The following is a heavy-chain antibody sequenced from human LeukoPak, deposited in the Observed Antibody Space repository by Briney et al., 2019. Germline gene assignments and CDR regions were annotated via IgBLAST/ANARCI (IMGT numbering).Heavy chain of an antibody. CDR2: IYYSGST. D-gene: IGHD5-18*01. Sequence: SETLSLTCTVSGGSISSSSYYWGWIRQPPGKGLEWIGSIYYSGSTYYNPSLKSRVTISVDTSKNQFSLKLSSVTAADTAVYYCARLGYSCGLLDYWGQGTLVTVSS. CDR1: GGSISSSSYY. J-gene: IGHJ4*02. CDR3: ARLGYSCGLLDY. V-gene: IGHV4-39*01.